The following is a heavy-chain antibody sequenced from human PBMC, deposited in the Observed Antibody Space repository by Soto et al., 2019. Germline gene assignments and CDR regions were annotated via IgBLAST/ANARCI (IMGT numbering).Heavy chain of an antibody. J-gene: IGHJ4*02. CDR3: ARPRSFDY. CDR2: IYPGDSNI. Sequence: GESLKISCQASGYIFHNYWIGWVRQMPGKGLEWLGIIYPGDSNIRYNPSFQSQVTISADKSLSTTYLHWSSLKASDTAMYYCARPRSFDYWGQGTLVTVSS. V-gene: IGHV5-51*01. CDR1: GYIFHNYW.